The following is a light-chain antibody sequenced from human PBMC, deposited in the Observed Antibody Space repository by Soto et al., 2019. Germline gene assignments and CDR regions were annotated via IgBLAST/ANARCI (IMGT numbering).Light chain of an antibody. CDR1: SNDVGGYNY. Sequence: QSVLTQPRSVSGSPGQSVTISCTGTSNDVGGYNYVSWYQHHPGKAPKLMIYDVSKQPSGVPDRFSGSKSVNTASLTISGQQAGDEADYYCCSYAGGSYVFGTWTKLTVL. J-gene: IGLJ1*01. V-gene: IGLV2-11*01. CDR3: CSYAGGSYV. CDR2: DVS.